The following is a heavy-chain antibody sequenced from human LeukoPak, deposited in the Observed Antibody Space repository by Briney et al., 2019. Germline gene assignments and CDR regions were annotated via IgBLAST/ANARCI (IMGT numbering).Heavy chain of an antibody. J-gene: IGHJ6*03. V-gene: IGHV4-34*01. CDR3: ARGRVTRRRCSGGSCDHYYMDV. CDR2: INHSGST. CDR1: GGSFSSYY. D-gene: IGHD2-15*01. Sequence: SETLSLTCAVYGGSFSSYYWSWIRQPPGKGLEWIGEINHSGSTNYNPSLKSRVTISVDTSKNQFSLKLSSVTAADTAVYYCARGRVTRRRCSGGSCDHYYMDVWGKGTTVTVSS.